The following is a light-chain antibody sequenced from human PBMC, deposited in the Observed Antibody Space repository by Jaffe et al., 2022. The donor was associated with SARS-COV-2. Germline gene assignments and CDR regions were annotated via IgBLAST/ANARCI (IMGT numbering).Light chain of an antibody. Sequence: DIQMTQSPSSLSAYVGDRVTITCRASQSISNYVSWYQKKPGKPPNLLIYGTSNLQSGVPSRFSGSGSGTDFTLTISPLQREDFATYFCQQSSSIPGTFGQGTEVEIK. J-gene: IGKJ1*01. CDR3: QQSSSIPGT. CDR1: QSISNY. V-gene: IGKV1-39*01. CDR2: GTS.